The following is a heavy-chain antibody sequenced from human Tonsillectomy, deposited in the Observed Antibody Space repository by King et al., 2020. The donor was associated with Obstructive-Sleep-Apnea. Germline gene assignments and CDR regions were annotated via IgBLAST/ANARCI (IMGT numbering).Heavy chain of an antibody. Sequence: PLQESGPGLMKPSETLSLTCTVSGYSISSGYYWGWIRQPPGKGLEWIGSIYHSGSTYYNPSLKSRLSISVDTSKNQFSLKLNSVTAADTAVYYCATPGTYYYGSGSSFFDYWGQGTLVTVSS. J-gene: IGHJ4*02. D-gene: IGHD3-10*01. CDR2: IYHSGST. CDR1: GYSISSGYY. CDR3: ATPGTYYYGSGSSFFDY. V-gene: IGHV4-38-2*02.